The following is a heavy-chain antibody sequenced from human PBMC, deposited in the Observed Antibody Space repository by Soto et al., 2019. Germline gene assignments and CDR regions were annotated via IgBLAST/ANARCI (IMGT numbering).Heavy chain of an antibody. CDR1: GFSLTTDGVG. CDR2: IYWDDDE. Sequence: QITLKESGPTLVRPTQTLTLTCSFSGFSLTTDGVGVGWVRQPPGEALEWLALIYWDDDERYSPSLKTRLTITKDPSKNQVVLIMTNMDPVDTATDSCAHSRNLITEDAQVGDFDYWGQGTLVTVSS. D-gene: IGHD3-10*01. V-gene: IGHV2-5*02. J-gene: IGHJ4*02. CDR3: AHSRNLITEDAQVGDFDY.